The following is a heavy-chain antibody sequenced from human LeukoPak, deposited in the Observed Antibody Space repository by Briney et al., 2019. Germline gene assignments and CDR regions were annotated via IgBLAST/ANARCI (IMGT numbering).Heavy chain of an antibody. Sequence: SETLSLTCAVYGGSFSGYYWSWLRQPRGKGLEWIGEINHNGSTNYNPSLKSRVTISVDTSKNQFSLKLSSVTAADTAVYYCARWARGMDVWGQGTTVTVSS. CDR1: GGSFSGYY. CDR2: INHNGST. V-gene: IGHV4-34*01. J-gene: IGHJ6*02. CDR3: ARWARGMDV.